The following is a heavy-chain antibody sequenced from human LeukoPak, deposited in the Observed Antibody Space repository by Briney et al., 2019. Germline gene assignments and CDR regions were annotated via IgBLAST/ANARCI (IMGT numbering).Heavy chain of an antibody. Sequence: PGGSLRLSCAASGFTFDDYGMSWVRQAPGKGLEWVSGINWNGGSTGYADSVKGRFTISRDSAKNSLYLQMNSLRAEDTALYYCARVLPSYCGGDCYSGSKDYWGQGTLVTVSS. D-gene: IGHD2-21*02. J-gene: IGHJ4*02. CDR1: GFTFDDYG. CDR2: INWNGGST. V-gene: IGHV3-20*04. CDR3: ARVLPSYCGGDCYSGSKDY.